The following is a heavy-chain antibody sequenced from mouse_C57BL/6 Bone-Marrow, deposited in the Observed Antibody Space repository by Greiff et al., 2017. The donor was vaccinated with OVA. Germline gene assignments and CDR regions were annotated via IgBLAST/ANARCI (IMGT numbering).Heavy chain of an antibody. CDR2: ISDGGSYT. V-gene: IGHV5-4*01. J-gene: IGHJ3*01. CDR1: GFTFSSYA. Sequence: EVQLVESGGGLVKPGGSLKLSCAASGFTFSSYAMSWVRQTPEKRLEWVATISDGGSYTYYPDNVKGRFTISRDNAKNNLYLQMSHLKSEDTAMYYCARESWGFAYWGQGTLVTVSA. D-gene: IGHD4-1*01. CDR3: ARESWGFAY.